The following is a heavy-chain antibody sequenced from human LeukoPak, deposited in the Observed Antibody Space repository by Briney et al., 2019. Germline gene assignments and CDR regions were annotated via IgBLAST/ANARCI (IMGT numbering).Heavy chain of an antibody. Sequence: LAGGSLRLSCAASGFTFSSYGMHWVRQAPGKGLEWVAFIRYDGSNKYYADSVKGRFTISRDNSKNTLYLQMNSLRAEDTAVYYCAKDLVGATGGYYFDYWGQGTLVTVFS. D-gene: IGHD1-26*01. J-gene: IGHJ4*02. V-gene: IGHV3-30*02. CDR2: IRYDGSNK. CDR3: AKDLVGATGGYYFDY. CDR1: GFTFSSYG.